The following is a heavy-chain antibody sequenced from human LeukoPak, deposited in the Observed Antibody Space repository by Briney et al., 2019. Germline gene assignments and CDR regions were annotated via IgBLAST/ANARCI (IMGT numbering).Heavy chain of an antibody. CDR1: GGSSSSGSYY. Sequence: SQTLSLTCTVSGGSSSSGSYYWSWIGQPAGKGLEWIVRIDTSGSTNYNPSLKRRATTSVDRSKNQFSLKLSSVTAADTAVYYCARDRAFNWHDAFDYWGQGTLVTVSS. D-gene: IGHD1-20*01. CDR3: ARDRAFNWHDAFDY. J-gene: IGHJ4*02. CDR2: IDTSGST. V-gene: IGHV4-61*02.